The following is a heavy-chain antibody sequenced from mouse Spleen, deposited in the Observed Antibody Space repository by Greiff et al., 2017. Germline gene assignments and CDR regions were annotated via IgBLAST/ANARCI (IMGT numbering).Heavy chain of an antibody. CDR3: ARPDDYGAMDY. CDR2: ISSGGSYT. V-gene: IGHV5-9-3*01. D-gene: IGHD2-4*01. CDR1: GFTFSSYA. Sequence: EVHLVESGGGLVKPGGSLKLSCAASGFTFSSYAMSWVRQTPEKRLEWVATISSGGSYTYYPDSVKGRFTISRDNAKNTLYLQMSSLRSEDTAMYYCARPDDYGAMDYWGQGTLVTVSA. J-gene: IGHJ3*01.